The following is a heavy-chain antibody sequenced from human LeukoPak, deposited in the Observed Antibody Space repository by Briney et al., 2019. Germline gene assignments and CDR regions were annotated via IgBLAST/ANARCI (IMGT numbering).Heavy chain of an antibody. Sequence: GGSLRLSCAASGFTFSDFYMSWIRQAPGKGLESISYISGSSSNTNYADSVKGRFTISRDNAKNSLYLQMNSLRAEDTAVYYCTRHPAEGDYWGQGTLVTVS. CDR3: TRHPAEGDY. J-gene: IGHJ4*02. CDR2: ISGSSSNT. CDR1: GFTFSDFY. D-gene: IGHD2-15*01. V-gene: IGHV3-11*03.